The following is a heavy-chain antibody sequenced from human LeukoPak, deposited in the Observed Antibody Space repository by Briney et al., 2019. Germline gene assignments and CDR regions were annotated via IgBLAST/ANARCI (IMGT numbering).Heavy chain of an antibody. CDR2: INPNSGGT. CDR3: ARVDLLTGYYFFDY. CDR1: GYTFTDYY. D-gene: IGHD3-9*01. V-gene: IGHV1-2*02. Sequence: ASVKVSCKASGYTFTDYYIHWVRQAPGQGLEWMGWINPNSGGTNYAQKFQGKVTMTRDTSTSTAYMELRSLGSDETAVYYCARVDLLTGYYFFDYWGQGTLVTVSS. J-gene: IGHJ4*02.